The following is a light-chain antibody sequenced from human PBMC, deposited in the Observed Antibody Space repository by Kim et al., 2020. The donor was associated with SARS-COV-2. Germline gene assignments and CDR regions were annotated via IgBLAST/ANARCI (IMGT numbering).Light chain of an antibody. CDR1: QSVSSSY. V-gene: IGKV3-20*01. J-gene: IGKJ2*03. Sequence: SPGERGTLSCRASQSVSSSYLAWYQQKPGQAPRLLIYGASSRATGIPDRFSGSGSGTDFTLTISRLEPEDFAVYYCQQYGSSPRYSFGQGTKLEI. CDR3: QQYGSSPRYS. CDR2: GAS.